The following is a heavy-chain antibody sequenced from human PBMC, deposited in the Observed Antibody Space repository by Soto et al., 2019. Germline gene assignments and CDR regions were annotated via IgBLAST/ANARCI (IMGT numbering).Heavy chain of an antibody. CDR3: ARENCSGGSCYPAYFDY. D-gene: IGHD2-15*01. CDR2: IYYSGST. V-gene: IGHV4-59*01. J-gene: IGHJ4*02. CDR1: GGSISSYY. Sequence: SETLSLTCTVSGGSISSYYWSWIRQPPGKGLEWIGYIYYSGSTNYNPSLKSRVTIPVDTSKNQFSLKLSSVTAADTAVYYCARENCSGGSCYPAYFDYWGQGTLVTVSS.